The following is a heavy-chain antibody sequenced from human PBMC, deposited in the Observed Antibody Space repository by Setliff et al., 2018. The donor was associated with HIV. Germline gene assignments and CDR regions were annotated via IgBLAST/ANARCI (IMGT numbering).Heavy chain of an antibody. CDR2: IVPIPIFGTT. J-gene: IGHJ4*02. CDR3: ARVKTGDPLYFDH. D-gene: IGHD7-27*01. Sequence: ASVKVSCKASGGTFSSYGISWVRQAPGQGLEWMGGIVPIPIFGTTKYAQRFQGRVTITADESASTAYLELSSLKSEDMAVYYCARVKTGDPLYFDHWGQGTLVTVSS. V-gene: IGHV1-69*13. CDR1: GGTFSSYG.